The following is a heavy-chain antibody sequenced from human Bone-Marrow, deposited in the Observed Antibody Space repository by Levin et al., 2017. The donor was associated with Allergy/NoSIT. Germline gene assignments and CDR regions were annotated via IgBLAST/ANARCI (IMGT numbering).Heavy chain of an antibody. CDR1: GGSFSGYF. D-gene: IGHD2-2*02. CDR2: INHGGSP. J-gene: IGHJ6*02. Sequence: SETLSLTCAIYGGSFSGYFWSWIRQSPRKGLEWIGEINHGGSPNYNPSLKSRVTISVDTSKNQFSLKLSSLTAADTAVYYCSRRPAARTGNVVVAATIRGGNYGMDVWGQGTTVTVSS. V-gene: IGHV4-34*01. CDR3: SRRPAARTGNVVVAATIRGGNYGMDV.